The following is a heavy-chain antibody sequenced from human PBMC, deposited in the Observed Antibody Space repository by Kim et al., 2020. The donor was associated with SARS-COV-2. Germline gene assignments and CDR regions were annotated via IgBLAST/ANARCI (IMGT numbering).Heavy chain of an antibody. J-gene: IGHJ6*02. D-gene: IGHD2-8*01. CDR1: GFTVSANY. CDR2: TYRGGWT. Sequence: GGSLRLSCAASGFTVSANYMSWVRQAPGKGLEWVSITYRGGWTYYADSVKVRFSISRDQSTNTLFLQMNNLRAEDTAVYYCARETHCKHGVCYYGMDVWGQGTAVIVSS. V-gene: IGHV3-66*01. CDR3: ARETHCKHGVCYYGMDV.